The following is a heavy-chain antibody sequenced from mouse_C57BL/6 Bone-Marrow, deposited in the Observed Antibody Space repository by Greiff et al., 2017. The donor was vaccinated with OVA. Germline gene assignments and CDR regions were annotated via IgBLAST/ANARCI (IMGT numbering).Heavy chain of an antibody. V-gene: IGHV1-59*01. CDR2: IDPSDSYT. Sequence: QVQLQQPGAELVRPGTSVKLSCKASGYTFTSYWMHWVKQRPGQGLEWIGVIDPSDSYTNYNQKFKGKATLTVDTSSSTAYMQLSRLTSEDSAVYYGARPYYYGSSYEAMDYWGQGTSVTVSS. CDR1: GYTFTSYW. J-gene: IGHJ4*01. D-gene: IGHD1-1*01. CDR3: ARPYYYGSSYEAMDY.